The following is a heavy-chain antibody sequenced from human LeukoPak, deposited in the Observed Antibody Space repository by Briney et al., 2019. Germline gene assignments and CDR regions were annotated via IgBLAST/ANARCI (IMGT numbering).Heavy chain of an antibody. CDR3: ANSPDGAFDY. J-gene: IGHJ4*02. Sequence: PGGSLRLSCAASGFTFSSYAMSRVRQAPGKGLEWVSAISGSGGSTYYADSVKGRFTISRDNSKNTLYLHMNSLRAEDTAVYYCANSPDGAFDYWGQGTLVTVSS. CDR2: ISGSGGST. CDR1: GFTFSSYA. V-gene: IGHV3-23*01.